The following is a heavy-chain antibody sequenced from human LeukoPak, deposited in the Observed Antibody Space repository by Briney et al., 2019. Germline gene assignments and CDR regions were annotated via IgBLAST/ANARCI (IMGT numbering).Heavy chain of an antibody. CDR3: ARVPSSAAEDAFDI. D-gene: IGHD6-13*01. Sequence: ASVKVSCKASGYTFTSYAMNWVRQAPGQGLEWMGWINTNTGNPTYAQGFTGRFVFSLDTSVSTAYLQISSLKAEDTAVYYCARVPSSAAEDAFDIWGQGTMVTVSS. V-gene: IGHV7-4-1*02. CDR2: INTNTGNP. CDR1: GYTFTSYA. J-gene: IGHJ3*02.